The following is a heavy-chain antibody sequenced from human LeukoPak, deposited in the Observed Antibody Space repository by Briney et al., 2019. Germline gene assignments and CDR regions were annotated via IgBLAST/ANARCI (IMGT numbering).Heavy chain of an antibody. CDR2: ISSSSSYI. V-gene: IGHV3-21*01. CDR1: GFTFSSYA. J-gene: IGHJ4*02. CDR3: ARWVITMVRGVIPLFDY. D-gene: IGHD3-10*01. Sequence: GGSLRLSCAASGFTFSSYAMHWVRQAPGKGLEWVSSISSSSSYIYYADSVKGRFTISRDNAKNSLYLQMNSLRAEDTAVYYCARWVITMVRGVIPLFDYWGQGTLVTVSS.